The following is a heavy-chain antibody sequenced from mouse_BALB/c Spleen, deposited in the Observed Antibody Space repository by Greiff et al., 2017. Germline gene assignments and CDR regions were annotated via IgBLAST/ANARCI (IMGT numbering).Heavy chain of an antibody. D-gene: IGHD2-4*01. CDR3: ARSRLYYFDY. CDR2: ISSGSSTI. Sequence: DVKLVESGGGLVQPGGSRKLSCAASGFTFSSFGMHWVRQAPEKGLEWVAYISSGSSTIYYADTVKGRFTISRDNPKNTLFLQMTSLRSEDTAMYYCARSRLYYFDYWGQGTTLTVSS. CDR1: GFTFSSFG. J-gene: IGHJ2*01. V-gene: IGHV5-17*02.